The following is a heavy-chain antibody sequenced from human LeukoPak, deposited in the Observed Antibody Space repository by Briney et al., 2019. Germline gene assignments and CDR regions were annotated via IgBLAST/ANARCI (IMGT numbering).Heavy chain of an antibody. D-gene: IGHD6-13*01. V-gene: IGHV1-2*02. J-gene: IGHJ6*03. Sequence: ASVKVSCKAAGYTFTGHYMHWVRQAPGQGFEWMGWINPIHGGTNYAQKFQGRVTMTRDTSISTAYMELSGLTSDDTAVYYCARDRPGEQQLVFDYYYMDVWGKGTTVTISS. CDR3: ARDRPGEQQLVFDYYYMDV. CDR2: INPIHGGT. CDR1: GYTFTGHY.